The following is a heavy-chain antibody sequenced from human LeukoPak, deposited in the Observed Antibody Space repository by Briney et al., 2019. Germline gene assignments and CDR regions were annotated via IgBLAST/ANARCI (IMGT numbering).Heavy chain of an antibody. D-gene: IGHD2-2*01. V-gene: IGHV1-46*01. J-gene: IGHJ4*02. CDR2: INPNSGSI. CDR1: GYTFTSYY. CDR3: ARGIVWDIVVVPAALGFDY. Sequence: ASVKVSCKASGYTFTSYYMHWVRQAPGQGLEWMGIINPNSGSISYAQKFQGRVTMTRVTSTSTVYMELSSLRSEDTAVYFCARGIVWDIVVVPAALGFDYWGQGTLVTVSS.